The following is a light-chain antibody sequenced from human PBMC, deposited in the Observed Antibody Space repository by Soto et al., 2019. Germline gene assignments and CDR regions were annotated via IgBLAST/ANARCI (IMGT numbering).Light chain of an antibody. J-gene: IGKJ5*01. Sequence: IVWTQSPATLSLWPGERSTVSFSASQSVSSYLACYQQKPGQAPRLLIYDASTRATGIPARFSGSGSGTDFTLTITRLEPEDFAVYYCQQRSNWPLTFGQGTRLETK. CDR2: DAS. CDR1: QSVSSY. V-gene: IGKV3-11*01. CDR3: QQRSNWPLT.